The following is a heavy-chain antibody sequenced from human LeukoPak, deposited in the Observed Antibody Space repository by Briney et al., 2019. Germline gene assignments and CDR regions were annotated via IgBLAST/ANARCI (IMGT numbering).Heavy chain of an antibody. Sequence: VASVKVSCKASGYTFTGYYMHWVRQAPGQGLEWMGWINPNSGGTNYAQKFQGRVTMTRDTSISTAYMELSGLRSDDTAVYYCARVRIVVVPAAMDVWSKGTTVTVSS. CDR3: ARVRIVVVPAAMDV. V-gene: IGHV1-2*02. CDR2: INPNSGGT. J-gene: IGHJ6*04. D-gene: IGHD2-2*01. CDR1: GYTFTGYY.